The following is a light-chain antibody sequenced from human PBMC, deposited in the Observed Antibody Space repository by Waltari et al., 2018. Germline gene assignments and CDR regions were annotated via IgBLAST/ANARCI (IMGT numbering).Light chain of an antibody. CDR1: QTVDTY. CDR2: DTS. J-gene: IGKJ4*01. Sequence: EIVLTQSPATLSLSPGERAPLSCRASQTVDTYLAWYQQRPGQDPRLLIYDTSNRATGIPDRFSGSGSETDFTLTISSLEPEDFAVYYCQQRRRWPLTFGGGSKVEI. V-gene: IGKV3-11*01. CDR3: QQRRRWPLT.